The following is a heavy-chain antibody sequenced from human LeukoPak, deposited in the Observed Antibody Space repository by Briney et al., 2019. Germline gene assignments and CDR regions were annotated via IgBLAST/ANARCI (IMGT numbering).Heavy chain of an antibody. J-gene: IGHJ4*02. CDR2: MHYSGST. D-gene: IGHD5-18*01. CDR3: ARGSYSYGNAFDY. V-gene: IGHV4-39*07. CDR1: GGSISTNNYY. Sequence: SETLSLTCTVSGGSISTNNYYWGWIRQPPGKGLEWIGSMHYSGSTYYNPSLKSRVTMSVDTSKNLFSLNLNSVTAADTAVYFCARGSYSYGNAFDYWGQGTLVTVSS.